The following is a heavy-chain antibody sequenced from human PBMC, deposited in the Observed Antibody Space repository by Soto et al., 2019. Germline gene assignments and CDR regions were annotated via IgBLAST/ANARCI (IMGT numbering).Heavy chain of an antibody. CDR3: ARDPRIATINWFDP. D-gene: IGHD6-13*01. V-gene: IGHV1-18*01. J-gene: IGHJ5*02. CDR2: ISAHNGNT. CDR1: GYTFTSYG. Sequence: ASVKVSCKASGYTFTSYGISWVRQAPGQGLEWMGWISAHNGNTKYAQKLQGRVTMTTDTSTSTAYMELRSLRSDDTAVYYCARDPRIATINWFDPWGQGTLVPV.